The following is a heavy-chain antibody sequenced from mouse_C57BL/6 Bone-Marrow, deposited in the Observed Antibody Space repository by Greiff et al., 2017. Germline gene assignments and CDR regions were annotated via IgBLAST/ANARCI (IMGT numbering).Heavy chain of an antibody. V-gene: IGHV1-76*01. D-gene: IGHD2-14*01. CDR2: IYPGSGNT. CDR3: GGWEGYCVDD. J-gene: IGHJ2*01. Sequence: VHLVESGAELVRPGASVKLSCKASGYTFTDYSIKWVKQRPGQGLEWIARIYPGSGNTYYNEKFQGKATLTAEKSSSTAYMQLSSLASEDSAVWCCGGWEGYCVDDWGQGTTLTVSS. CDR1: GYTFTDYS.